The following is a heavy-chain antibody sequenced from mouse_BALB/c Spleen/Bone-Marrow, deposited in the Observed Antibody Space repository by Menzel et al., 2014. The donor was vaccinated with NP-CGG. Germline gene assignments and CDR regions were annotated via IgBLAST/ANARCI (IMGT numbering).Heavy chain of an antibody. V-gene: IGHV2-6-7*01. CDR2: IWGDGST. Sequence: QVQLKHSGPGLVAPSQSLSIPCTVSGFSLTGYAVNWVRQPPGKGLEWLGMIWGDGSTDYNSALKSRLSISKDNSKSQVFLKMNSLQTDDTARYYCAREDPGALDYWGQGTSVTVSS. CDR1: GFSLTGYA. J-gene: IGHJ4*01. CDR3: AREDPGALDY.